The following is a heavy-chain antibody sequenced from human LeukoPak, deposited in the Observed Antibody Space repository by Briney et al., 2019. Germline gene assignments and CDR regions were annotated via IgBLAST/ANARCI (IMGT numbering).Heavy chain of an antibody. D-gene: IGHD3-22*01. CDR3: ARDLYYYDSSGLYPPGY. J-gene: IGHJ4*02. V-gene: IGHV3-11*04. CDR2: ISSSGSTI. CDR1: GFTFSDYY. Sequence: GGSLRLSCAASGFTFSDYYMSWIRQAPGKGLEWVSYISSSGSTIYYADSVKGRFTISRDNAKDSLYLQMNSLRAEDTAVYYCARDLYYYDSSGLYPPGYWGQGTLVTVSS.